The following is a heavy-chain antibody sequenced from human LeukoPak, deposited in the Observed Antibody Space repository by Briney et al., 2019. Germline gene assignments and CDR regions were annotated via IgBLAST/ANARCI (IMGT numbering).Heavy chain of an antibody. CDR2: ISSSGSTI. V-gene: IGHV3-48*03. CDR3: ASLVAFDI. CDR1: GFTFSSYE. J-gene: IGHJ3*02. Sequence: GGSLRLSCAASGFTFSSYEMNWVRQAPGRGLEWVSYISSSGSTIYYADSVKGRLTISRDNAKNSLYLQMNSLRAEDTAVYYCASLVAFDIWGQGTMVTVSS.